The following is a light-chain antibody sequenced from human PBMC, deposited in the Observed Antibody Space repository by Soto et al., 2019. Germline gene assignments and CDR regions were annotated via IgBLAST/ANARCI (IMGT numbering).Light chain of an antibody. Sequence: QSVLTQPPSASGSPGQSVTISCTGTSGDVGGYNSVSWYQQHPGKAPKLMIYAVNKRPSGVPDRFSGSKSDNTASLTVSGLQAEDEADYYCSSYAGSTYVFGTGTKVTV. CDR3: SSYAGSTYV. CDR2: AVN. V-gene: IGLV2-8*01. CDR1: SGDVGGYNS. J-gene: IGLJ1*01.